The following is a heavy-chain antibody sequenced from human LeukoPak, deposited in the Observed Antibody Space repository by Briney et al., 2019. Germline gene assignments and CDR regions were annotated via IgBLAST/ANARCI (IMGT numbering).Heavy chain of an antibody. J-gene: IGHJ6*02. CDR1: GFSFSTYS. D-gene: IGHD2-15*01. V-gene: IGHV3-23*01. CDR3: AKSGAASVYYYYGMDV. CDR2: ISGSGGST. Sequence: PGGSLRLSCAASGFSFSTYSMNWVRQAPGKGLEWVSAISGSGGSTYYADSVKGRFTISRDNSKNTLYLQMNSLRAEDTAVYYCAKSGAASVYYYYGMDVWGQGTTVTVSS.